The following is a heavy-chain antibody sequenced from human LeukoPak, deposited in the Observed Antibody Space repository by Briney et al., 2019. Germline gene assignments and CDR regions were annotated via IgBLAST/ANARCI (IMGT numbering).Heavy chain of an antibody. Sequence: ASVNVSCMASGYTFTSYGISWVRQAPGQGLEWMGWISAYNGDTNYAQKIQGRVTMTTDTSTSTAYMELRSLRSDDTDVYYCASGDIPPRSYYYYSMDVWGQGTTVTVSS. CDR2: ISAYNGDT. CDR3: ASGDIPPRSYYYYSMDV. J-gene: IGHJ6*02. CDR1: GYTFTSYG. D-gene: IGHD7-27*01. V-gene: IGHV1-18*01.